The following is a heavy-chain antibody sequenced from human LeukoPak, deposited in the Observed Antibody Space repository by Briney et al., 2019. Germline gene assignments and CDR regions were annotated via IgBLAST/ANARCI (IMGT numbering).Heavy chain of an antibody. CDR2: ISGSGGST. CDR3: AKGSGINYYYGMDV. Sequence: GGSLRLSCAASGFTFSSYAMSWVRQALGKGLEWVSAISGSGGSTYYADSVKGRFTISRDNSKNTLYLQMNSLRAEDTAVYYCAKGSGINYYYGMDVWGQGTTVTVSS. CDR1: GFTFSSYA. V-gene: IGHV3-23*01. D-gene: IGHD3-10*01. J-gene: IGHJ6*02.